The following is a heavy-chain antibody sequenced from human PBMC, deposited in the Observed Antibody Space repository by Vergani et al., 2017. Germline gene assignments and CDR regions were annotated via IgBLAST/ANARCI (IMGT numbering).Heavy chain of an antibody. V-gene: IGHV3-33*01. D-gene: IGHD6-19*01. Sequence: QVQLVESGGGVVQPGRSLRLSCAASGFTFSSYGMHWVRQAPGKGLEWVAVIWYDGSNKYYADSVKGRFTISRDNSKTTLYLQMNSLSSEDTAVYYCASVRLQWLVHYLPSYWGQGTLVTVSS. CDR2: IWYDGSNK. CDR3: ASVRLQWLVHYLPSY. CDR1: GFTFSSYG. J-gene: IGHJ4*02.